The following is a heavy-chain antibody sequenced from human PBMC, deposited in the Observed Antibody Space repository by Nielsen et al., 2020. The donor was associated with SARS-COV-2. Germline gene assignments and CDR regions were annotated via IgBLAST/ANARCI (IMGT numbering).Heavy chain of an antibody. D-gene: IGHD3-10*01. V-gene: IGHV3-33*01. Sequence: GESLKISCAASEFTFSSYAMHWVRQAPGKGLEWVALIWYDGSNKYYANSVKGRFTISRDNSKNTLYLHMNSLRAEDTAVYYCARDSVQGVIHWFDPWGQGTLVTVSS. CDR2: IWYDGSNK. CDR1: EFTFSSYA. J-gene: IGHJ5*02. CDR3: ARDSVQGVIHWFDP.